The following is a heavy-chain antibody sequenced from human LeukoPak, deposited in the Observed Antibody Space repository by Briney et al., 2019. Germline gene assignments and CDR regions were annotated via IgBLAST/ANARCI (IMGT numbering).Heavy chain of an antibody. Sequence: PGGSLRLSCAASGFTFSSYWMSWVRQPPGKGLEWVGNIKKDGSEKYYVDSVKGRFTISRDNAKNSLYLQMNSLRAEDTAVYYCASYNLYCTNGVCSNWFDPWGQGTLVTVSS. D-gene: IGHD2-8*01. J-gene: IGHJ5*02. CDR2: IKKDGSEK. CDR3: ASYNLYCTNGVCSNWFDP. CDR1: GFTFSSYW. V-gene: IGHV3-7*01.